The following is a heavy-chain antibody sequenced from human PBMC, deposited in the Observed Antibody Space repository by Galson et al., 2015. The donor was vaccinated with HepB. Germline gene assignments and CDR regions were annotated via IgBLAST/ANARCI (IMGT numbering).Heavy chain of an antibody. CDR1: GFTFSSYA. CDR2: ISYDGSNK. CDR3: ARDPGRRGRGVINYHGMDV. D-gene: IGHD3-10*01. J-gene: IGHJ6*02. V-gene: IGHV3-30*04. Sequence: SLRLSCAASGFTFSSYAMHWVRQAPGKGLEWVAVISYDGSNKYYADSVKGRFTISRDNSKNTLYLQMNSLRAEDTAVYYCARDPGRRGRGVINYHGMDVWGQGTTVTVSS.